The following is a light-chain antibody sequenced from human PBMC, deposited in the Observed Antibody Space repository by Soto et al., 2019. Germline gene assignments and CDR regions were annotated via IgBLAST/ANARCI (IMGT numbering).Light chain of an antibody. CDR3: LQTLQFPHT. J-gene: IGKJ1*01. CDR2: LGS. CDR1: QSLLHSNGYNY. Sequence: DIVMTQSPLSLPVTPGEPASMSCRSSQSLLHSNGYNYLDWYLQKPGQSPQLLIYLGSIRASGVPVRFSSSGSGKYFTLKIRRVEAEDVGVYYCLQTLQFPHTFGPRTKVELK. V-gene: IGKV2-28*01.